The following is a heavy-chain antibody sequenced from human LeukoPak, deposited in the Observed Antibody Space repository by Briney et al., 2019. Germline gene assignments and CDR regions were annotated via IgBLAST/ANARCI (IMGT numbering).Heavy chain of an antibody. CDR3: AKIGRRYGSGNPGEIDY. CDR2: ISYDGGNK. CDR1: GFTFSSYG. D-gene: IGHD3-10*01. V-gene: IGHV3-30*18. J-gene: IGHJ4*02. Sequence: GRSLRLSCAASGFTFSSYGMHWVRQAPGKGLEWVAVISYDGGNKYYADSVKGRFTISRDNSKNTLYLQMNSLRAEDTAVYYCAKIGRRYGSGNPGEIDYWGQGTLVTVSS.